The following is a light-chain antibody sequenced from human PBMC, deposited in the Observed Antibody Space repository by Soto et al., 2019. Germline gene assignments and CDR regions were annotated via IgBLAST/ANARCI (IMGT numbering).Light chain of an antibody. V-gene: IGKV1-33*01. CDR1: QDISNY. CDR2: GAS. Sequence: DIQMTQSPSSLSASVGDRVTITCQASQDISNYLNWYQQKPGKAPKLLIYGASTLETGVPSRFSGSGSGTHFTFTISSLQPEDIATYYCQQYDNLPITFGGGTKVDIK. CDR3: QQYDNLPIT. J-gene: IGKJ4*01.